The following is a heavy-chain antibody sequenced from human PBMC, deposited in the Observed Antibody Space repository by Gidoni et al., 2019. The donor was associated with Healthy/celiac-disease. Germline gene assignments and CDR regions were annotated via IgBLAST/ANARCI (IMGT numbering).Heavy chain of an antibody. D-gene: IGHD4-17*01. V-gene: IGHV2-5*02. CDR2: IYWADDK. CDR1: GFSLRPSVVG. J-gene: IGHJ5*02. CDR3: AHSPPLYGDYVIVGWFDP. Sequence: QITLKESGPTLVKPTQTLKLTCTFSGFSLRPSVVGVVWLRQPPGNALAWLALIYWADDKRYSPSMKRRLTITKDTSKNQVVLTMTNMDPVDTATYYCAHSPPLYGDYVIVGWFDPWGQGTLVTVSS.